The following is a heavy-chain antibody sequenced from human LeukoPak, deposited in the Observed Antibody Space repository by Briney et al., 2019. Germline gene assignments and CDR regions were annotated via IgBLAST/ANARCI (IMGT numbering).Heavy chain of an antibody. CDR3: ARDGWRSSSWYGMDV. V-gene: IGHV3-74*01. CDR2: ITPDGTST. CDR1: GFTFSTYW. J-gene: IGHJ6*02. D-gene: IGHD6-13*01. Sequence: GGSLRLSCAASGFTFSTYWMHWVRQAPGKGLVWVSRITPDGTSTTYADSVKGRFTISRDNAKNTLYVQMNSLRAEDTAVYYCARDGWRSSSWYGMDVWGQGTTVTASS.